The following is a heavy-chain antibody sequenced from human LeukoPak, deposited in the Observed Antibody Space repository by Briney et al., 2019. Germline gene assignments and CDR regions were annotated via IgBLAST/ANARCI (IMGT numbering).Heavy chain of an antibody. D-gene: IGHD6-13*01. CDR3: ARDMVAAAGGFDP. V-gene: IGHV4-59*01. CDR1: GGSISSYY. J-gene: IGHJ5*02. Sequence: SETLSLTCTVSGGSISSYYWSWIRQPPGKGLEWIGYIYYSGSTNYNPSLKSRVTISVDTSKNQFSLKLSSVTAADTAVYYCARDMVAAAGGFDPWGQGTLVTVSS. CDR2: IYYSGST.